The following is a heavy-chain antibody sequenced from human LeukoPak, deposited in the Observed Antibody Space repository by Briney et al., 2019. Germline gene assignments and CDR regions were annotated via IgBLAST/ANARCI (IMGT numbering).Heavy chain of an antibody. CDR3: ARDLWFWAGHPQDVLVRDDH. CDR1: GSTFSSYS. V-gene: IGHV3-21*01. CDR2: ISTSSAYI. Sequence: GGSLRLSCAASGSTFSSYSMSWVRQAPGKGLEWVSSISTSSAYISYADSVQGRFTISRDNAKNSLYLQMSSLRAEDTAIYYCARDLWFWAGHPQDVLVRDDHWGQGTLVTVSS. J-gene: IGHJ5*02. D-gene: IGHD3/OR15-3a*01.